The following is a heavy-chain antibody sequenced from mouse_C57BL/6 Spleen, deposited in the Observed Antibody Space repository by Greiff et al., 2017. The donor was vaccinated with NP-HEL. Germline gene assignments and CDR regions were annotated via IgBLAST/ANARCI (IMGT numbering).Heavy chain of an antibody. CDR2: IDPETGGT. D-gene: IGHD3-2*02. V-gene: IGHV1-15*01. Sequence: QVQLQQSGAELVRPGASVTLSCKASGYTFTDYEMHWVKQTPVQGLEWIGAIDPETGGTAYNQKFKGKAILTADKSSSTAYMELRSLTSEDSAVYYCTGIDSSGWVDYWGQGTTLTVSS. CDR3: TGIDSSGWVDY. J-gene: IGHJ2*01. CDR1: GYTFTDYE.